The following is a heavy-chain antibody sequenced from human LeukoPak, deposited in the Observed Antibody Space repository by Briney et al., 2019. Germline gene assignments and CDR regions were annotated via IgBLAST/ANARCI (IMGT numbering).Heavy chain of an antibody. V-gene: IGHV1-3*01. J-gene: IGHJ6*02. CDR3: ARTHLAALYYYGMDV. D-gene: IGHD6-6*01. CDR2: INAGNGNT. CDR1: GYTFTSYA. Sequence: ASVKVSCKASGYTFTSYAMHWVRQAPGQRLEWMGWINAGNGNTKYSQKFQGRVTITRDTSASTAYMELGSLRSEDTAVYYCARTHLAALYYYGMDVWGQGTTVTVSS.